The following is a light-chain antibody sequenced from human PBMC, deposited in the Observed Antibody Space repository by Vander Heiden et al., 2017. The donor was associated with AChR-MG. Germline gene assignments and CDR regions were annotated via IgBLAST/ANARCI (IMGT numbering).Light chain of an antibody. V-gene: IGKV1-5*03. J-gene: IGKJ1*01. CDR3: QQYDAYPWT. CDR1: QSLGNW. CDR2: KAS. Sequence: DIQMTQSPSTLSASVGDRVTITCRASQSLGNWLAWFQQRPGKAPRLLIYKASNLESGVPSRFSGSGSGTEFTITIRSLQPDDVATYYCQQYDAYPWTFGQGTKVEVK.